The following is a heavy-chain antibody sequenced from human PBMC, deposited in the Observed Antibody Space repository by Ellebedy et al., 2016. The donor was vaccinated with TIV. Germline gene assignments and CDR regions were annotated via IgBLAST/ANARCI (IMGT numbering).Heavy chain of an antibody. V-gene: IGHV3-7*01. J-gene: IGHJ6*02. Sequence: GGSLRLXCAASGFTFSSYWMSWVRQAPGKGLEWVANIKQDGSEKYYVDSVKGRFTISRDNAKNSLYLQMNSLRAEDTAVYYCAREWADTAMVRNYYYYGMDVWGQGTTVTVSS. D-gene: IGHD5-18*01. CDR3: AREWADTAMVRNYYYYGMDV. CDR1: GFTFSSYW. CDR2: IKQDGSEK.